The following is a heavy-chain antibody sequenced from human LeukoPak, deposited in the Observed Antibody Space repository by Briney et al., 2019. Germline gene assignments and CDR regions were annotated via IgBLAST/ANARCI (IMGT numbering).Heavy chain of an antibody. CDR3: AREYSSSWYLAFDI. Sequence: GASVKVSCKASGYTFTGYYVHWVRQAPGQGLEWMGRINPNSGGTNYAQKFQGRVTMTRDTSISTAYMELSRLRSDDTAVCYCAREYSSSWYLAFDIWGQGTMVTVSS. V-gene: IGHV1-2*06. CDR1: GYTFTGYY. CDR2: INPNSGGT. D-gene: IGHD6-13*01. J-gene: IGHJ3*02.